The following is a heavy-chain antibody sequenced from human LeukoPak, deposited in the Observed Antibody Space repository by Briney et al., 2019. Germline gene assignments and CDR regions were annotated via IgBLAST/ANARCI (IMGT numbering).Heavy chain of an antibody. J-gene: IGHJ4*02. V-gene: IGHV3-30*18. Sequence: GGSLRLSCAASGFTFSSYGMHWVRQAPGKGLEWVAVISYDGSNKYYADSVKGRFTISRDNSKNTLYLQMNSLRAEDTAVYYCAKVLRRWVGATIGGGLEIDYWGQGTLVTVSS. D-gene: IGHD1-26*01. CDR1: GFTFSSYG. CDR2: ISYDGSNK. CDR3: AKVLRRWVGATIGGGLEIDY.